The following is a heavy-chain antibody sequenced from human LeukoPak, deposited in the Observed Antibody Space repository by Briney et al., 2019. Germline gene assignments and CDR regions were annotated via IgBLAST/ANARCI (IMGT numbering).Heavy chain of an antibody. CDR1: GFTFSSYA. J-gene: IGHJ5*02. D-gene: IGHD3-22*01. CDR2: ISGSGGST. Sequence: GGSLRLSCAASGFTFSSYAMSWVRHARGKGLEWVSAISGSGGSTYYEDSVKGRFKISRDNSKNTLHLHMNSPRAEDTAVYYCAKVFMYYYDSSGPNWFDPWGQGTLVTVSS. CDR3: AKVFMYYYDSSGPNWFDP. V-gene: IGHV3-23*01.